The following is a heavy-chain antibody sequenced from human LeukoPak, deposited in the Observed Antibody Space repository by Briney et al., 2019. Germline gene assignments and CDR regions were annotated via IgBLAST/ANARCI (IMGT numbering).Heavy chain of an antibody. D-gene: IGHD2-2*02. CDR2: INHSGST. CDR3: ARLVRIVVVPAAIRYYYYGMVV. J-gene: IGHJ6*02. CDR1: GGSFSGYY. Sequence: SETLSLTCAVYGGSFSGYYWSWIRQPPGKGLEWIGEINHSGSTNYNPSLKSRVTISVDTSKNQFSLKLSSVTAADTAVYYCARLVRIVVVPAAIRYYYYGMVVWGQGTTVTVSS. V-gene: IGHV4-34*01.